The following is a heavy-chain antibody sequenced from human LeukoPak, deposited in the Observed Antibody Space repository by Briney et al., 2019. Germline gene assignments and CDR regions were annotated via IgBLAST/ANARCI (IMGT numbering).Heavy chain of an antibody. CDR1: GGTFSSYA. V-gene: IGHV1-69*11. D-gene: IGHD3-10*01. Sequence: SVKVSCKASGGTFSSYAISWVRQAPGQGLEWMGRIIPILGTANYAQKFQGRVTITTDESTSTAYMELSSLRSEGTAVYYCARDGGLWFGELLYFDYWGQGTLVTVSS. J-gene: IGHJ4*02. CDR3: ARDGGLWFGELLYFDY. CDR2: IIPILGTA.